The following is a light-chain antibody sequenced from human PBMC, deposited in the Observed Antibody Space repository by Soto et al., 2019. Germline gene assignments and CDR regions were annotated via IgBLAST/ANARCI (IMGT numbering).Light chain of an antibody. CDR3: CSYTKSTKYV. CDR2: DVS. J-gene: IGLJ1*01. V-gene: IGLV2-11*01. Sequence: QSVLTQPRSVSGSPGQSVTLSCTGPTIDVDSSNYVSWYQQHPGKAPKLMIYDVSERPSGVPDRFSGSKSGSTASLTISGLQAEDEAAYYCCSYTKSTKYVLGSGTKVT. CDR1: TIDVDSSNY.